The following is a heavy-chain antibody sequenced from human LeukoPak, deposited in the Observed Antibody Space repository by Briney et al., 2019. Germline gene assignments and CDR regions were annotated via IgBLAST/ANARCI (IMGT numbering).Heavy chain of an antibody. CDR1: GYTFTSYY. CDR3: ARDSRSRGYSYGSHDYYMDV. D-gene: IGHD5-18*01. Sequence: GASVKVSCKASGYTFTSYYMHWVRQAPGQGLEWMGIINPSGGSTSYAQKFQGRVTMTRDMSTSTVYMELSSLRSEDTAVYYCARDSRSRGYSYGSHDYYMDVWGQGTLVTVSS. V-gene: IGHV1-46*01. J-gene: IGHJ4*02. CDR2: INPSGGST.